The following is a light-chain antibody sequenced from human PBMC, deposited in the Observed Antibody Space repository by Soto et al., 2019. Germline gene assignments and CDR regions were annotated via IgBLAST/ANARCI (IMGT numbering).Light chain of an antibody. CDR1: QSVSSY. CDR3: QQRSNWPPT. J-gene: IGKJ1*01. V-gene: IGKV3-11*01. CDR2: DAS. Sequence: DIVVTQSPATLSVSPGERATLSCRASQSVSSYLAWYQQKPGQAPRLLIYDASNRATGIPARFSGSGSGTDFTLTISSLEPEDFAVYYCQQRSNWPPTFGQGTKVDI.